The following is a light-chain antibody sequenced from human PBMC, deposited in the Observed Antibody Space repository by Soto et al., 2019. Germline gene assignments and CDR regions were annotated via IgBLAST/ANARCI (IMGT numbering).Light chain of an antibody. CDR1: QGVSSSY. CDR3: QHYRTS. V-gene: IGKV3-20*01. CDR2: GAS. J-gene: IGKJ4*01. Sequence: EIVLTQSPGTLSLSPGERATLSCMASQGVSSSYLAWYQQKPGQPPRLLIYGASSMATGIPDRFSGSGSGTDFTLTITRLEPEDFAVYYCQHYRTSFGGGTKVEIK.